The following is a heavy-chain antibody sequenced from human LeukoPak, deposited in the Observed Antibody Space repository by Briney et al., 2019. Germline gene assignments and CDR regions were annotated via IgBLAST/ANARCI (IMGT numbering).Heavy chain of an antibody. CDR3: ARDPYYYDSSGYLDAFDI. J-gene: IGHJ3*02. V-gene: IGHV1-18*01. CDR2: ISAYNGNT. Sequence: ASVKVSCKASGYTFTSYGISWVRQAPGQGLEWMGWISAYNGNTNYAQKLQGRVTMTTDTSTSTAYMELRSLRSDDTAVYYCARDPYYYDSSGYLDAFDIWGQGTMVTVSS. D-gene: IGHD3-22*01. CDR1: GYTFTSYG.